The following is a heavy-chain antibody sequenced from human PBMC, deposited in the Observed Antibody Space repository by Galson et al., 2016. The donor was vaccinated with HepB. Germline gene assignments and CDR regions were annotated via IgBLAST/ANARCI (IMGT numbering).Heavy chain of an antibody. CDR3: GRDRDSSSYYSLVY. Sequence: ETLSLTCTVSGGSISNFYWSWIRQPPGQGLEWIGYIYYSGSTSYNPSFKSRVTISVDTSKNQFSLKLRSVTAPDTAVYYCGRDRDSSSYYSLVYWGEGTPVTVP. D-gene: IGHD3-22*01. J-gene: IGHJ4*02. CDR2: IYYSGST. V-gene: IGHV4-59*01. CDR1: GGSISNFY.